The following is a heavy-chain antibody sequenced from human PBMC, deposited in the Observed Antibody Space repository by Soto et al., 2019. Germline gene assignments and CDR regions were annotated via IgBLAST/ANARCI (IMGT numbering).Heavy chain of an antibody. D-gene: IGHD2-2*02. CDR1: GFTFSTYT. CDR3: ARDGSSNSWYSTDV. J-gene: IGHJ6*02. CDR2: ISSSSGYM. V-gene: IGHV3-21*01. Sequence: LRLSCAASGFTFSTYTMNGVRQAPGKGLEWVSSISSSSGYMYYADSVKGRFTISRDNAKKSLYLQMNSLRAEDTAVYYCARDGSSNSWYSTDVWGQGTTVTVSS.